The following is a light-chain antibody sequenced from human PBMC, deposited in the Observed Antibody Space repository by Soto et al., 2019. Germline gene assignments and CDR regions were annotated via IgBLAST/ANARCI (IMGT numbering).Light chain of an antibody. CDR2: DVS. CDR3: SSYTSSSNIV. Sequence: QSALTQPASVSGSPGQSITISCTGTSSDVGGYNYVSWYQQYPGKVPKLIIYDVSNRPSGVSNRFSGSKSGNTASLTISGLQADDEDDYYCSSYTSSSNIVFGGGTKVTVL. V-gene: IGLV2-14*01. CDR1: SSDVGGYNY. J-gene: IGLJ2*01.